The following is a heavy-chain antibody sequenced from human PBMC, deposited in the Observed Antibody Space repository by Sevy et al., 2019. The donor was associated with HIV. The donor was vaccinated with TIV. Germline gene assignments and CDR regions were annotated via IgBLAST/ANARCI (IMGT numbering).Heavy chain of an antibody. CDR1: GFTFSSYA. J-gene: IGHJ4*01. Sequence: GGSLRLSCAASGFTFSSYAMSWVRQAPGKGLEWVSAISGSGGSTYYSDSVKGRFTISRDNSKNTLYLQMNSLRAEDTAVYYCAKDPNRYGSYGSFDADYWGHGTLVTVSS. V-gene: IGHV3-23*01. CDR3: AKDPNRYGSYGSFDADY. D-gene: IGHD2-15*01. CDR2: ISGSGGST.